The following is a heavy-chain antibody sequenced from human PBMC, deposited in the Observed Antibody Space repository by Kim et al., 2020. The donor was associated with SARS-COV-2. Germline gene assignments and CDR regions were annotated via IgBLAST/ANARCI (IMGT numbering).Heavy chain of an antibody. V-gene: IGHV4-59*08. CDR3: ARLYGSGTYFDY. D-gene: IGHD3-10*01. J-gene: IGHJ4*02. Sequence: NYNPSLKSRVTISVDTSKNQFSLKLSSVTAADTAVYYCARLYGSGTYFDYWGQGTLVTVSS.